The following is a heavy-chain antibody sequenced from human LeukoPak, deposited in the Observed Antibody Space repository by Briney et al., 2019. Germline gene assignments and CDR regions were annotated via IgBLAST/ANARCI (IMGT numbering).Heavy chain of an antibody. Sequence: GGSLRLSRAVSGITLSNYGMSWVRQAPGKGLEWVAGISDSGGRTNYADSVKGRFTISRDNPKNTLYLQMNSLRAEDTAVYFCARRGVVIRVILVGFHKEAYYFDSWGQGALVTVSS. J-gene: IGHJ4*02. CDR2: ISDSGGRT. V-gene: IGHV3-23*01. CDR3: ARRGVVIRVILVGFHKEAYYFDS. CDR1: GITLSNYG. D-gene: IGHD3-22*01.